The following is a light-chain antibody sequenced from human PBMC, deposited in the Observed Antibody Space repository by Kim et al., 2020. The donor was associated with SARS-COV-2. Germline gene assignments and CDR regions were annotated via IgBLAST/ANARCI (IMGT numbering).Light chain of an antibody. V-gene: IGKV3-15*01. CDR2: GAS. CDR3: QQYNNCPWT. CDR1: QSVSSN. J-gene: IGKJ1*01. Sequence: EIVMTQSPATLSVSPGERATLSGRASQSVSSNLAWYQQKPGQAPRLLIYGASTRATGIPARFSGSGSGTEFTLTISSLRSEDFAVYYCQQYNNCPWTFGQGTKVDIK.